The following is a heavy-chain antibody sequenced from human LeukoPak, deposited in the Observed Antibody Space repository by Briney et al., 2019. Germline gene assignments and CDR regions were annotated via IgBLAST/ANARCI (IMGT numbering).Heavy chain of an antibody. J-gene: IGHJ3*02. CDR1: GYTFTDYY. CDR3: ARPTTVTDYDACDI. V-gene: IGHV1-2*02. CDR2: INPNSGGT. Sequence: ASVKVSCKASGYTFTDYYMHWVRQAPGQGLEWMGWINPNSGGTNYAQKFQGRVTVTRDTSISTAYMELSSLRSDDTAVYYCARPTTVTDYDACDIWGQGTMVTVSS. D-gene: IGHD4-17*01.